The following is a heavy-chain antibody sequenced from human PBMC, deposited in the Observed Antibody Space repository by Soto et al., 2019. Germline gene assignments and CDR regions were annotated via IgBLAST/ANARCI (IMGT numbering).Heavy chain of an antibody. CDR1: GGSISSYY. CDR2: IYYSGST. Sequence: SETLSLTCTVSGGSISSYYWSWIRQPPGKGLEWIGYIYYSGSTNYNPSLKSRVTISVDTSKNQFSLKLSSVTAADTAVYYCARLQAGDYEWFDPWGQGTLVTVSS. D-gene: IGHD4-17*01. CDR3: ARLQAGDYEWFDP. V-gene: IGHV4-59*01. J-gene: IGHJ5*02.